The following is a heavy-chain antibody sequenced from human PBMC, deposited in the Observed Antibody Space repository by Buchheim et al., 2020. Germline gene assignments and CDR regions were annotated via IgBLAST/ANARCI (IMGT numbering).Heavy chain of an antibody. CDR3: AKDMVRFLEWLPTDPYYYGMDV. Sequence: QVQLVESGGGVVQPGRSLRLSCAASGFTFSSYGMHWVRQAPGKGLEWVAVISYDGSNKYYADSVKGRFTISRDNSKNTLYLQMNSLRAEDTAVYYCAKDMVRFLEWLPTDPYYYGMDVWGQGTT. D-gene: IGHD3-3*01. V-gene: IGHV3-30*18. CDR1: GFTFSSYG. J-gene: IGHJ6*02. CDR2: ISYDGSNK.